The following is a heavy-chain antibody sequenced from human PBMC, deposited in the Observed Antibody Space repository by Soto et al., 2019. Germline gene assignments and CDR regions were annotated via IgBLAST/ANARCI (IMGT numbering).Heavy chain of an antibody. D-gene: IGHD2-8*01. CDR2: ISPDSGKT. Sequence: ASVKVSCKASGYSLTDNGITWVRQASGQGLEYVGWISPDSGKTDYAQKFQGRVTMTRDASINTVYMELSSLRSDDTAVYYCARVYGYYYYYMDVWGKGTTVTVSS. V-gene: IGHV1-8*01. CDR1: GYSLTDNG. CDR3: ARVYGYYYYYMDV. J-gene: IGHJ6*03.